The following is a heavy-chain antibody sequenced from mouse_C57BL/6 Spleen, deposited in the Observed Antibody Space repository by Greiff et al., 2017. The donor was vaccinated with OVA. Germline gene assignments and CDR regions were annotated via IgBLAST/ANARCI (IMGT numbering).Heavy chain of an antibody. CDR3: ARCPAGNAMDY. CDR2: INPGSGGT. V-gene: IGHV1-54*01. D-gene: IGHD6-1*01. J-gene: IGHJ4*01. CDR1: GYDFTNYL. Sequence: QVQLQQSGAELVRPGTSVKVSCKASGYDFTNYLIEWVKQRPGQGLEWIGVINPGSGGTNYNEKFKGKATLTADKSSSTAYMQLSSLTSEDSAVYFCARCPAGNAMDYWGQGTSVTVSS.